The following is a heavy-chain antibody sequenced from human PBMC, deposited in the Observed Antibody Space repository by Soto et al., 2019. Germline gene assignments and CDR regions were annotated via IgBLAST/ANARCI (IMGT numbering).Heavy chain of an antibody. V-gene: IGHV3-43*01. D-gene: IGHD2-21*02. CDR3: AKDIVRTATSGYFEY. CDR1: GFTFDDYT. CDR2: ISWGGGST. J-gene: IGHJ4*02. Sequence: EVQLVESGGVVVQPGGSLRLSCAASGFTFDDYTMHWVRQAPGKGLEWVSLISWGGGSTYYADSVKGRFTISRDNIKNRLYLQMNSLRTEDTAVYYCAKDIVRTATSGYFEYWGKGTLVTVSS.